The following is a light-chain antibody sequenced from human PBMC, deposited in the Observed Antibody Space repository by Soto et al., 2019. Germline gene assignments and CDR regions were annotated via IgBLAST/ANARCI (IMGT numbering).Light chain of an antibody. Sequence: DIQMTRSPSTLSASVGDRVTISFRASQTIDSWLAWYQQRPGKPPNLLIYKASTLASGFPSIFSGSGSGTEFTLTINTLQPDDFATYYCQQYHIYSGTFGQGTKVDIK. CDR1: QTIDSW. V-gene: IGKV1-5*03. CDR3: QQYHIYSGT. J-gene: IGKJ1*01. CDR2: KAS.